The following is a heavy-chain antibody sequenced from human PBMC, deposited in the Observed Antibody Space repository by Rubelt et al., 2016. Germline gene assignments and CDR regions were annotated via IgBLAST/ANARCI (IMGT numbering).Heavy chain of an antibody. CDR2: ISVYNGNT. Sequence: RGLEWMGWISVYNGNTNYAQKLQGRVTMTTDTSTSTAYMELRSLRSDDTAVYYCARDRPWIQLWLRDADAFDIWGQGTMVTVSS. CDR3: ARDRPWIQLWLRDADAFDI. V-gene: IGHV1-18*01. J-gene: IGHJ3*02. D-gene: IGHD5-18*01.